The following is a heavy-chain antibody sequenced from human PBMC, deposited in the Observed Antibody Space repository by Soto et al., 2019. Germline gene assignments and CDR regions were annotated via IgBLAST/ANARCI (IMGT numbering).Heavy chain of an antibody. Sequence: GGSLRLSCAASGFSFSSYAMNWVRQAPGKGLEWVSYISSSSSTIYYADSVKGRFTISRDNAKNSLYLQMKSMRAEDMAVYYCARSTFVVLGITLPDYWGQGTLVTVSS. CDR2: ISSSSSTI. V-gene: IGHV3-48*01. J-gene: IGHJ4*02. CDR3: ARSTFVVLGITLPDY. CDR1: GFSFSSYA. D-gene: IGHD1-7*01.